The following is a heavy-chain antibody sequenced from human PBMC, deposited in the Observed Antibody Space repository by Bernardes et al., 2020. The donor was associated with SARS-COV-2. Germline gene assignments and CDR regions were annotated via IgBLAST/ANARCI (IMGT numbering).Heavy chain of an antibody. J-gene: IGHJ6*02. Sequence: ASVKVSCKASGYTFTNYYMHWVRQGPGQGLEWMGWINPSSGGTHYAQKFQGWVTMTRDTSINTAYIELNRLRSDDTAVYYCARGGSYSSSWYDYYYGMDVWGQGTTVTVSS. CDR1: GYTFTNYY. CDR3: ARGGSYSSSWYDYYYGMDV. CDR2: INPSSGGT. V-gene: IGHV1-2*04. D-gene: IGHD6-13*01.